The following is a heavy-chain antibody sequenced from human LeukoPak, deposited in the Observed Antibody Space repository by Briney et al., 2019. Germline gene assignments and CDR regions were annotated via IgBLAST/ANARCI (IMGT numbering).Heavy chain of an antibody. V-gene: IGHV3-30*02. CDR3: AKDTVGPTVTAPRDYNDY. J-gene: IGHJ4*02. CDR2: IRYDGSNK. CDR1: GFTFSSYG. D-gene: IGHD4-17*01. Sequence: PRGSLRHSSAASGFTFSSYGMHWVRQAPGKGLEWVAFIRYDGSNKYYADSVKRRFTLSRDNSKNTLYLQMNSLRAEDTAVYYCAKDTVGPTVTAPRDYNDYWGQGNLGSVSS.